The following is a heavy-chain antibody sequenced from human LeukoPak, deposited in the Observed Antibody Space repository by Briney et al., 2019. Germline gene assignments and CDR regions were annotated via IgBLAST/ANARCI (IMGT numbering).Heavy chain of an antibody. CDR2: IYYSGST. CDR1: GGSISSGGYY. CDR3: ARDGSLTGELDWFDP. Sequence: SETLSLTCTVSGGSISSGGYYWSWIRHHPGKGLEWIGYIYYSGSTYYNPSLKSRVTISVDTSKNQFSLKLSSVTAADTAVYYCARDGSLTGELDWFDPWGQGTLVTVSS. J-gene: IGHJ5*02. D-gene: IGHD7-27*01. V-gene: IGHV4-31*03.